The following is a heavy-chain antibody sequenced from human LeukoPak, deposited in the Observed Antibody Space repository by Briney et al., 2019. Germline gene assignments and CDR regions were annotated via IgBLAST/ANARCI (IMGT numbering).Heavy chain of an antibody. V-gene: IGHV3-49*04. D-gene: IGHD1-26*01. J-gene: IGHJ4*02. CDR2: IRSKAYGGTT. CDR1: GFTFGDYA. Sequence: GGSLRLSCTASGFTFGDYAMSWVRQAPGKGLEWGGFIRSKAYGGTTEYAASVKGRFTISRDDSKTVAYLQMNSLKTEDTALYYCTRDGSGSYGRYYFDYWGQGTLVTVSS. CDR3: TRDGSGSYGRYYFDY.